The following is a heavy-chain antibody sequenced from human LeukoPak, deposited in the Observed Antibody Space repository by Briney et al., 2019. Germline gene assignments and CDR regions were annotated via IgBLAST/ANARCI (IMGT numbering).Heavy chain of an antibody. J-gene: IGHJ4*02. D-gene: IGHD5-24*01. CDR2: INPNSGGT. V-gene: IGHV1-2*02. Sequence: ASVKVSCKASGYTFTGYYMHWVRQAPGQGLEWMGWINPNSGGTNYAQKFQGRVTMTRDTSISTAYMEPSRLRSDDTAVYYCARSPVEMATRYDYWGQGTLVTVSS. CDR3: ARSPVEMATRYDY. CDR1: GYTFTGYY.